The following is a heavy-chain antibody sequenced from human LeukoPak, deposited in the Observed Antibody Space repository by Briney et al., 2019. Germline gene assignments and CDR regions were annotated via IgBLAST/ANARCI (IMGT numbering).Heavy chain of an antibody. J-gene: IGHJ1*01. CDR3: AKRVVVGATSPYSDFQH. D-gene: IGHD1-26*01. CDR2: ISGIGDTT. V-gene: IGHV3-23*01. CDR1: GFIFSSYA. Sequence: GGSLRLSCAASGFIFSSYAMGWVRQAPGKGLEWVSAISGIGDTTHYADSVKGRFTISRDNSKNTLFLQMDSLRGEDTAVYYCAKRVVVGATSPYSDFQHWGQGTLVTVSS.